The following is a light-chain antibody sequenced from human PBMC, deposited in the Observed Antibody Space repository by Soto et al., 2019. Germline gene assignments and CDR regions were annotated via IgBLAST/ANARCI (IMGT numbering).Light chain of an antibody. CDR3: SSYPTSNTLQIL. V-gene: IGLV2-14*03. CDR2: DVS. CDR1: SSDVGGYNY. J-gene: IGLJ1*01. Sequence: QSVLTQPASVSGSPGQSITISCTGTSSDVGGYNYVSWYQHHPGKAPKLMIFDVSNRPSGVSNRFSGSKSGNTASLTISGLQPEDESYYYCSSYPTSNTLQILLGTGPKATVL.